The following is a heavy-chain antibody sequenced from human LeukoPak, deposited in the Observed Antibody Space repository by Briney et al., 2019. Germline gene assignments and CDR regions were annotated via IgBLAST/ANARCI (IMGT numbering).Heavy chain of an antibody. V-gene: IGHV1-18*01. D-gene: IGHD4-17*01. CDR3: ARDRLRGYAFDI. CDR1: GYTFTSYG. J-gene: IGHJ3*02. Sequence: ASVKVSCKASGYTFTSYGISWVRQAPGQGLEWMGWISAYNGNTNYAQKLQGRVTMTTDTSTSTAYMELSRLRSDDTAVYYCARDRLRGYAFDIWGQGTMVTVSS. CDR2: ISAYNGNT.